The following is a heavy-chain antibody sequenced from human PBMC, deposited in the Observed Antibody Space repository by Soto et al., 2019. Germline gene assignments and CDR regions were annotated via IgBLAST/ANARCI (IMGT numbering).Heavy chain of an antibody. CDR1: GGTFSSYG. Sequence: ASVKVSCKASGGTFSSYGISWVRQAPGQGLEWVGGIIPIFGTAKYAQKFQGRVTITADESTSTAYMELTSLRSEDSAVYYCARDRAEGCSTTSCYASGLVWFDPWGQGTLVTVSS. D-gene: IGHD2-2*01. J-gene: IGHJ5*02. CDR3: ARDRAEGCSTTSCYASGLVWFDP. V-gene: IGHV1-69*13. CDR2: IIPIFGTA.